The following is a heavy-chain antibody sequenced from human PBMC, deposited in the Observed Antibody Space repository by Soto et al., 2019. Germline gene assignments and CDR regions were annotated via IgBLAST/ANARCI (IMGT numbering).Heavy chain of an antibody. J-gene: IGHJ3*02. Sequence: QVQLVQSGAEVKKPGASVKVSCKASGYTFTSYGISWVRQAPGQGLEWMGWISAYNGNTNYAQKLQGRVTMTTDTSTSTAYMELRRLRSDDTAVYYCARDPREIYSYGWDLHAFDIWGQGTMVTVSS. CDR2: ISAYNGNT. CDR1: GYTFTSYG. CDR3: ARDPREIYSYGWDLHAFDI. D-gene: IGHD5-18*01. V-gene: IGHV1-18*01.